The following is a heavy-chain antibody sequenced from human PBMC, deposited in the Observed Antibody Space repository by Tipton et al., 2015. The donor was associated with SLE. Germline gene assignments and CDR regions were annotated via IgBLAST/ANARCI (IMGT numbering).Heavy chain of an antibody. D-gene: IGHD1-7*01. V-gene: IGHV3-15*01. Sequence: SLRLSFAASGITFSRYWMSWVRQAPGKGLEWVSRIKSKTDGGTIDYAAPVKGRFTISRDDSGNTLYLQLSSLRAGDTATYYCVKDGPRYWNYDYYFDLWGRGTLVTVSS. CDR3: VKDGPRYWNYDYYFDL. CDR1: GITFSRYW. J-gene: IGHJ2*01. CDR2: IKSKTDGGTI.